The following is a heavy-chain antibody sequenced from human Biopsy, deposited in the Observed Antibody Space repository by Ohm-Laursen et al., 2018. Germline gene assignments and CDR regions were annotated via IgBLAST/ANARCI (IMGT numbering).Heavy chain of an antibody. D-gene: IGHD6-19*01. V-gene: IGHV4-61*01. CDR1: GDSLSSGPDN. CDR3: ARGRRTSGWPYFAN. J-gene: IGHJ4*02. Sequence: GTLSLTCTVSGDSLSSGPDNWSWIRQPPGQGLEYIGFIYSGGNTNYNPSLQNRVTMSVDTSKNQFSLKLSSVIAVDTAVYYCARGRRTSGWPYFANWGQGTLVIVSS. CDR2: IYSGGNT.